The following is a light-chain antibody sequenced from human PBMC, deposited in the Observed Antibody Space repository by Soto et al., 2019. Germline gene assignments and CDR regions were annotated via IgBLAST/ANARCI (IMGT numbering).Light chain of an antibody. CDR1: SSNIGAGYD. CDR2: VNS. CDR3: QSYDNSLTGFV. V-gene: IGLV1-40*01. J-gene: IGLJ1*01. Sequence: QSVLTQPPSVSGAPGLRVTISCTGSSSNIGAGYDVHWYQQLPGTAPKLLIYVNSNRPSGVPDRFSGSKSGTSASLAITGLQAEDEADYYCQSYDNSLTGFVFGTGTKLTVL.